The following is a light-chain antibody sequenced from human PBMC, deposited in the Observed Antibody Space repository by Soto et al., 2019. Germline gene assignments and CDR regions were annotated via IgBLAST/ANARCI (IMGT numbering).Light chain of an antibody. Sequence: EIVLTQSPATLPLSPVEGATLSCRARQRVTFYLAWYQQKPGQAPRLLIFDASNRATGIPARFSGSGSGTEFTLTISSLEPEDFAVYYCQQRGTWPPTFGQGTKLEIQ. V-gene: IGKV3-11*01. CDR2: DAS. CDR3: QQRGTWPPT. J-gene: IGKJ2*01. CDR1: QRVTFY.